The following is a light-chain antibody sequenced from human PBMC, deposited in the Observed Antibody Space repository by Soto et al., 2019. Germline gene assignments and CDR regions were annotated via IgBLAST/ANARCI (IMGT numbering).Light chain of an antibody. V-gene: IGKV3-20*01. CDR1: QSVSNNY. J-gene: IGKJ2*01. CDR2: GAS. Sequence: EIVLTQSPGTLSLSPGERATLSCRASQSVSNNYLAWYQQKPGQAPRLLIYGASNRATGIPDRFSGSGSVTDFTLTISRLEPEDFAVYYCQQYNNWPLYTFGQGTKLEIK. CDR3: QQYNNWPLYT.